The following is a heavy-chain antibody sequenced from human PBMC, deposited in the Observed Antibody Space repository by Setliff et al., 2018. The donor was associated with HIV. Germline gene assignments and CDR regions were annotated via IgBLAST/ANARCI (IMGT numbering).Heavy chain of an antibody. CDR2: ITSSGSTI. D-gene: IGHD4-4*01. CDR3: ARDRERWLQSRLFDP. Sequence: GSLRLSCAASGFTFSDYYMSWIRQAPGKGLEWVSYITSSGSTIYYADSVKSRFTISRDNAKSSLYLQMSSLRAEDTAIYYCARDRERWLQSRLFDPWGQGTLVTVSS. V-gene: IGHV3-11*04. CDR1: GFTFSDYY. J-gene: IGHJ5*02.